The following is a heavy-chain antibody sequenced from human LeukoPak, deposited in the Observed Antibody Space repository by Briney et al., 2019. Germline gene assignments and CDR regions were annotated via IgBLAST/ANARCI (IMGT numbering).Heavy chain of an antibody. CDR2: IKQDGSEK. D-gene: IGHD6-19*01. J-gene: IGHJ3*02. V-gene: IGHV3-7*03. Sequence: GGSLRLSCAASGFTFSSYWMSWVRQAPGKGLEWVANIKQDGSEKYYVDSVKGRFTISRDNAKNSLYLQMNSRRAKDTAVYYCARRWYSSGWYGAFDIWGQGTMVTVSS. CDR3: ARRWYSSGWYGAFDI. CDR1: GFTFSSYW.